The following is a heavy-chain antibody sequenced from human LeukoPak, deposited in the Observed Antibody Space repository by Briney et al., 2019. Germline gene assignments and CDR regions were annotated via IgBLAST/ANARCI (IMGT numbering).Heavy chain of an antibody. J-gene: IGHJ5*02. V-gene: IGHV1-46*01. D-gene: IGHD1-26*01. CDR2: VNPSGGST. Sequence: GASVKISCKASGDTFTTSHMHWVRQAPGQGLEWMGKVNPSGGSTTYAQQFQGRVSMTRDLSMSTVYMELSSLRSEDTAVCYCARSLRELGIYWFDPWGQGTLVTVSS. CDR1: GDTFTTSH. CDR3: ARSLRELGIYWFDP.